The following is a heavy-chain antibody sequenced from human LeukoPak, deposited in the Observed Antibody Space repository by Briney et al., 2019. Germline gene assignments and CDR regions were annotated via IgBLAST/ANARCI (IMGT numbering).Heavy chain of an antibody. V-gene: IGHV4-59*01. J-gene: IGHJ6*03. CDR2: IYYSGST. CDR1: GGSISSYY. CDR3: ARGQGGSSGYYFYYYYYYMDV. Sequence: SETLSLTCTVSGGSISSYYWSWIRQPPGKGLEWIGYIYYSGSTNYNPSLKSRVTISVDTSKNQFSLKLSSVTAADTAVYYCARGQGGSSGYYFYYYYYYMDVWGKGTTVTISS. D-gene: IGHD3-22*01.